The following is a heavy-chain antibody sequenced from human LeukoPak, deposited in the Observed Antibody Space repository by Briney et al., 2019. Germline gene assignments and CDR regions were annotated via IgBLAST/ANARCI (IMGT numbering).Heavy chain of an antibody. CDR3: ARRFVGEVATPYYFDY. D-gene: IGHD5-24*01. V-gene: IGHV4-34*01. CDR1: GGSFSGYY. J-gene: IGHJ4*02. Sequence: PSETLSLTCAVYGGSFSGYYWSWIRQPPGKGLEWIGEINHSGSTNYNPSLKSRVTISVDTSKNQFSLKLSSVTAADTAVYYCARRFVGEVATPYYFDYWGQGTLVTVSS. CDR2: INHSGST.